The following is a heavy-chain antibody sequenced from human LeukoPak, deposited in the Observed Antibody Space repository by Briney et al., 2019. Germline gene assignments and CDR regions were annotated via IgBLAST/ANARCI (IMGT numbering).Heavy chain of an antibody. CDR2: VSGSGANT. CDR3: AKDSLGYSSSWYMSESWFDP. J-gene: IGHJ5*02. D-gene: IGHD6-13*01. V-gene: IGHV3-23*01. CDR1: GFTFSNYG. Sequence: PGGSLRLSCAASGFTFSNYGMGWVRQTPGKGLEWLSSVSGSGANTYYADSVKGRFTISRDNSKNTLYLQMNSLRAEDTAVYYCAKDSLGYSSSWYMSESWFDPWGQGTLVTVSS.